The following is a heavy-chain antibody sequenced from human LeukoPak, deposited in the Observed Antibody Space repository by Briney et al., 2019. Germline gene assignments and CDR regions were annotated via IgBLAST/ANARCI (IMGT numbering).Heavy chain of an antibody. CDR3: ARPRGNPGFFDY. Sequence: ASVKVSCKASGGTFTSYAISWVRQAPGQGLEWMGRIIPILGIANYAQKFQGRVTMTADTSTNTAYMELRSLRPDDTAVYYCARPRGNPGFFDYWGQGTLITVSS. D-gene: IGHD1-14*01. V-gene: IGHV1-69*04. CDR2: IIPILGIA. J-gene: IGHJ4*02. CDR1: GGTFTSYA.